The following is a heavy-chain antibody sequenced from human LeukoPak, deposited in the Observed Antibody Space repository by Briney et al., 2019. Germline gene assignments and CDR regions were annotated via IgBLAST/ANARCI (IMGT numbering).Heavy chain of an antibody. CDR2: INPNSGRT. D-gene: IGHD6-13*01. Sequence: ASVKVSCKASGYTFTSSDINWVRQAAGQGLEWMGWINPNSGRTGYAQKFQGRVTMTANTSISTAYMELSRLTYDDTAVYYCARGRSGLAAAGTYDYWGQGTLITVSS. CDR3: ARGRSGLAAAGTYDY. V-gene: IGHV1-8*01. J-gene: IGHJ4*02. CDR1: GYTFTSSD.